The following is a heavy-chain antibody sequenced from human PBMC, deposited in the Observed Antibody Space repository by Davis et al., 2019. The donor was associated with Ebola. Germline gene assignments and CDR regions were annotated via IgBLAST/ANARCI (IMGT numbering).Heavy chain of an antibody. V-gene: IGHV4-34*01. CDR2: INHSGST. CDR3: AVDIVLMVYAWFDY. Sequence: MPSETLFLTCAVYGGSFRGYYWSWIRQPPGKGLEWIGEINHSGSTNYNPSLWGRVTISIDTSKKQFSLKLSSVTAADTAVYYCAVDIVLMVYAWFDYWGQGTLVTVSS. CDR1: GGSFRGYY. D-gene: IGHD2-8*01. J-gene: IGHJ4*02.